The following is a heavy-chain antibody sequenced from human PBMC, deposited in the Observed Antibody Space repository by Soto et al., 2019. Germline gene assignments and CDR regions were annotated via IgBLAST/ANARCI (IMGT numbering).Heavy chain of an antibody. V-gene: IGHV4-59*01. CDR1: GGSIGSYY. CDR3: ARTVALTGTNWFDP. Sequence: SETLSLTCTVSGGSIGSYYWSWIRQPPGKGLEWIGYIYYSGSTNYNPSQKSRVTISVDTSKNQFSLKLNSVTAADTAFYFCARTVALTGTNWFDPWGRGTLVTVSS. J-gene: IGHJ5*02. D-gene: IGHD6-19*01. CDR2: IYYSGST.